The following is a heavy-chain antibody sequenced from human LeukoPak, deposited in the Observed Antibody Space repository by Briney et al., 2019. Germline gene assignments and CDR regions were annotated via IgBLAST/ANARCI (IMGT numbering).Heavy chain of an antibody. CDR1: KFTFSNYG. D-gene: IGHD3-10*01. CDR3: AKEYDSGGYGAYFDY. CDR2: ISSDGGTK. Sequence: QTGGSLRLSCTASKFTFSNYGMQWVRQAPGKGLEWVAVISSDGGTKYYADSVKGRFTLSRDNSRNTLDLQMNSLGPEDTAVYYCAKEYDSGGYGAYFDYWGQGTLVTVSS. J-gene: IGHJ4*02. V-gene: IGHV3-30*18.